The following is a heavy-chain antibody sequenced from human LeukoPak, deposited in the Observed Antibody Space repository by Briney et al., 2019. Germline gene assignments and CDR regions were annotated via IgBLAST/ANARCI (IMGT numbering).Heavy chain of an antibody. CDR1: GVTVSSNH. J-gene: IGHJ3*02. Sequence: GGSLRLSCAASGVTVSSNHMYWVRQAPGKGLEWVSVIYNGGSIYYADSVKGRFTISRDNSKNTLYLQMNSLRAEDTAVYYCARDGSGSDAFDIWGQGTMVTVSS. V-gene: IGHV3-66*01. CDR2: IYNGGSI. CDR3: ARDGSGSDAFDI. D-gene: IGHD6-19*01.